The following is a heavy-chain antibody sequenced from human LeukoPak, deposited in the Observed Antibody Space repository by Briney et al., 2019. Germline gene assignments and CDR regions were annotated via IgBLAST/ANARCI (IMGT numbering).Heavy chain of an antibody. J-gene: IGHJ5*02. CDR1: GYTFTGYY. CDR2: IYPNSGGT. Sequence: ASVKVSCKASGYTFTGYYMHWVRQAPGQGLEWMGWIYPNSGGTNYAQKFQGWVTMTRDTSISTAYMELSRLRSDDTAVYYCARGAAAATGDPRNWFDPWGQGTLVTVSS. D-gene: IGHD6-13*01. CDR3: ARGAAAATGDPRNWFDP. V-gene: IGHV1-2*04.